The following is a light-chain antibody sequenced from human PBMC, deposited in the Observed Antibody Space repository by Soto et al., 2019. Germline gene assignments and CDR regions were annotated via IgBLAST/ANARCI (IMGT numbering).Light chain of an antibody. CDR2: EVS. J-gene: IGLJ1*01. V-gene: IGLV2-8*01. CDR1: SSDVGVYNY. Sequence: QSVLTQPPSASGSPGRSVTISCTGTSSDVGVYNYVSWYQQHPGKAPKLMIYEVSKRPSGVPDRFSGSKSGNTASMTVSGLQAEDEADYYCSSSAGYFTFVFGTGTKVTVL. CDR3: SSSAGYFTFV.